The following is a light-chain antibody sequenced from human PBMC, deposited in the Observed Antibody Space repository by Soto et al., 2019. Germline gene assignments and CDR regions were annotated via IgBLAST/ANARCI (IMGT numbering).Light chain of an antibody. CDR2: KAS. V-gene: IGKV1-5*03. CDR3: QQYNTYPLT. CDR1: QSISSW. J-gene: IGKJ4*01. Sequence: DIQMTQSPSTLSASVGDRVTLTCRASQSISSWLAWYQQKPGKAPNLLIYKASTLESGVPSRFSGSASGTEFTLTIASRQPDDFATYYCQQYNTYPLTFGGGTKVEIK.